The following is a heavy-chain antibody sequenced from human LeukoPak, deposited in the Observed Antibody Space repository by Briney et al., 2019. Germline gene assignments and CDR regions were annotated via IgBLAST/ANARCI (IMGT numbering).Heavy chain of an antibody. D-gene: IGHD3-22*01. CDR3: TRSGIPGYYDSSGYFTLLGY. J-gene: IGHJ4*02. CDR1: GFTLSSFA. V-gene: IGHV3-23*01. Sequence: GGSLRLSCAASGFTLSSFAVSWVRQAPGKGLEWVWAIGDSGDSSLYADSVKGLFSISRHNCKNTLYLQLSSLRAEDTDVYYCTRSGIPGYYDSSGYFTLLGYWGQGTLVTVSS. CDR2: IGDSGDSS.